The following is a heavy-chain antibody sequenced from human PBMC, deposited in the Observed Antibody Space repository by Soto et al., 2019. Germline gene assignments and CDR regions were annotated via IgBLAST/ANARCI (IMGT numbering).Heavy chain of an antibody. CDR2: LNGIGDST. Sequence: GGSLRLSCVASGFTFTSYAMSWVRQAPGKGLEWVSGLNGIGDSTYYADSVKGRFTISRDNSKNTLSLQMNSLRAEDTAVYYCGKLRSFNVAAGFDSWGQGTLVTVSS. J-gene: IGHJ4*02. CDR1: GFTFTSYA. V-gene: IGHV3-23*01. D-gene: IGHD6-13*01. CDR3: GKLRSFNVAAGFDS.